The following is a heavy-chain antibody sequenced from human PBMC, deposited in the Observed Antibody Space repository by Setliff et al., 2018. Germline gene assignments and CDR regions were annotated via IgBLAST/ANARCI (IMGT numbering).Heavy chain of an antibody. CDR1: GFTFNTYW. CDR2: ITHDGSKT. Sequence: GGSLRFSCAGSGFTFNTYWMTWVRQAPGKGLEWVASITHDGSKTYILDSVKGRFTISRDNTKNSLYLQMNSLRGEDTAVYHCTRDQDYYGMDVWGQGTTVTVSS. V-gene: IGHV3-7*01. CDR3: TRDQDYYGMDV. J-gene: IGHJ6*02.